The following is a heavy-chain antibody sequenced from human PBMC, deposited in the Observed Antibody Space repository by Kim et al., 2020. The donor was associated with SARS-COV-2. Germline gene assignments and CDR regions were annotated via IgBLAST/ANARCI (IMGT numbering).Heavy chain of an antibody. CDR2: IYHSGST. CDR1: GGSISSSNW. CDR3: ARRDGGVGWGNYYGSGSYYTALDY. V-gene: IGHV4-4*02. Sequence: SETLSLTCAVSGGSISSSNWWSWVRQPPGKGLEWIGEIYHSGSTNYNPSLKSRVTISVDKSKNQFSLKLSSVTAADTAVYYCARRDGGVGWGNYYGSGSYYTALDYWGQGTLVTVSS. D-gene: IGHD3-10*01. J-gene: IGHJ4*02.